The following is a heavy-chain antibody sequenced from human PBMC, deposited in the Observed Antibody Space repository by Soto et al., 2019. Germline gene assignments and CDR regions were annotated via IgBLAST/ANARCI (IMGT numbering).Heavy chain of an antibody. V-gene: IGHV4-61*01. D-gene: IGHD4-4*01. CDR1: GGSVISGSYH. CDR3: ARQGLTVLDAFHI. CDR2: IYYTGST. J-gene: IGHJ3*02. Sequence: PSETLSLTCTVSGGSVISGSYHWSWVRQPPGKGLEWIGYIYYTGSTNYNPSLKSRITISADTSKNQFSLKLSSVTAADTVVYYCARQGLTVLDAFHIWGQGTMVTVSS.